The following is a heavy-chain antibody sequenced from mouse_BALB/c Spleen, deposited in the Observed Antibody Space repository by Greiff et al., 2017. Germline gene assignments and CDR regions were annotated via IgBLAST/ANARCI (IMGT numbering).Heavy chain of an antibody. CDR3: ARGAYDWDFDY. CDR1: GYSITSDYA. J-gene: IGHJ2*01. CDR2: ISYSGST. D-gene: IGHD2-12*01. Sequence: QSGPGLVKPSQSLSLTCTVTGYSITSDYAWNWLRQFPGNKLEWMGYISYSGSTSYNPSLKSRISITRDTSKNQFFLQLNSVTTEDTATYYCARGAYDWDFDYWGQGTTLTVSS. V-gene: IGHV3-2*02.